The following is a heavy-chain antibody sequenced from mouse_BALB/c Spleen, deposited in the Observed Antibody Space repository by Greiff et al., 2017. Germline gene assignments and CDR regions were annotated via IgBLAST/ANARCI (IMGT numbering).Heavy chain of an antibody. CDR1: GFTFSSYV. D-gene: IGHD4-1*01. V-gene: IGHV5-6-3*01. Sequence: EVKLVESGGGLVQPGGSLKLSCAASGFTFSSYVMSWVRQTPDKRLELVATINSNGGSTYYPDSVKGRFTISRDNAKNTLYLQMSSLKSEDTAMYYCARDTGTDYWGQGTTLTVSS. CDR3: ARDTGTDY. CDR2: INSNGGST. J-gene: IGHJ2*01.